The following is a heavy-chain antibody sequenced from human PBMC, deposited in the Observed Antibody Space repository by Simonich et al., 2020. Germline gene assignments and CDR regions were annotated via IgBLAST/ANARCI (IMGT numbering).Heavy chain of an antibody. CDR1: GGSISSSSYY. J-gene: IGHJ4*02. CDR3: ARQRVLMVYAIDY. Sequence: QLQLQESGPGLVKPSETLSLTCTVSGGSISSSSYYWGGIRQPPGKGLAWIGSIYYSGSTYYNPSLKSRVTISVEPSKNQFSLKLSSVTAADTAVYYCARQRVLMVYAIDYWGQGTLVTVSS. CDR2: IYYSGST. V-gene: IGHV4-39*01. D-gene: IGHD2-8*01.